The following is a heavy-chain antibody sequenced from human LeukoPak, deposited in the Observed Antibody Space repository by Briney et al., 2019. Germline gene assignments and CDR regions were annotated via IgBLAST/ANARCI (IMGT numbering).Heavy chain of an antibody. Sequence: GGSLRLSCAASGFTFSSYGFHWVRQAPGKGLEWVTVIWSDGSYKYYADSVKGRFTISRDDSKNTLYLQMNSLRAEDTAVYYCARDFSLQLFDYWGQGTLVTVFS. CDR3: ARDFSLQLFDY. V-gene: IGHV3-33*01. CDR2: IWSDGSYK. D-gene: IGHD5-24*01. CDR1: GFTFSSYG. J-gene: IGHJ4*02.